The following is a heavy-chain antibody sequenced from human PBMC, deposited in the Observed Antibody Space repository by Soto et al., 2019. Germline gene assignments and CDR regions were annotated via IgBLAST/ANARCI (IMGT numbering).Heavy chain of an antibody. CDR3: AKMDFETGTTPPRDY. J-gene: IGHJ4*02. CDR1: GFTFSSYG. D-gene: IGHD1-7*01. CDR2: ISYDGSNK. V-gene: IGHV3-30*18. Sequence: GSLRLSCAASGFTFSSYGMHWVRQAPGKGLEWVAVISYDGSNKYYADSVKGRFTISRDNSKNTLYLQMNSLRAEDTAVYYCAKMDFETGTTPPRDYWGQGTLVTVSS.